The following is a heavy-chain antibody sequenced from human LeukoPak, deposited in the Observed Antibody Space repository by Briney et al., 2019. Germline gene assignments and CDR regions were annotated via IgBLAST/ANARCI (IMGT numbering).Heavy chain of an antibody. Sequence: GGSLRLSCAASGFTFSDYYMSWIRQAPGKGLEWVSYISSSGSTIYYADSVKGRFTISRDNAKNSLYLQMNSLRAEDTAVYYCTSDIAPRYCNGGSRPPPRDAFDIWGQGTMVTVSS. CDR3: TSDIAPRYCNGGSRPPPRDAFDI. D-gene: IGHD2-15*01. CDR1: GFTFSDYY. V-gene: IGHV3-11*04. J-gene: IGHJ3*02. CDR2: ISSSGSTI.